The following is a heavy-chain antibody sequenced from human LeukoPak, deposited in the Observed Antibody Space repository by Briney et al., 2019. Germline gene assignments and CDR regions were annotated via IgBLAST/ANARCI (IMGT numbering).Heavy chain of an antibody. D-gene: IGHD3-3*01. J-gene: IGHJ4*02. V-gene: IGHV3-23*01. CDR3: AKRLSFGVAIGDFDY. CDR1: GFTFTSYA. CDR2: ISGSGDST. Sequence: GGSLRLSCAASGFTFTSYAMSWVRQAPRKGLQWVSAISGSGDSTHYADSVKGRFTISRDNSKNTLYLQMDSLRAEDTAIYYCAKRLSFGVAIGDFDYWGQGTLVTASS.